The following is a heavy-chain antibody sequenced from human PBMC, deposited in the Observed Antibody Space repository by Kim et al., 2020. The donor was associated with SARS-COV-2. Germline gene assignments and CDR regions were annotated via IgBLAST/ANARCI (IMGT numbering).Heavy chain of an antibody. CDR3: ARDCSGGGCAPLY. J-gene: IGHJ4*02. V-gene: IGHV1-18*01. D-gene: IGHD2-15*01. CDR2: ISPYNDNS. CDR1: GYSFTSFG. Sequence: ASVKVSCKASGYSFTSFGISWVRQAPGQGLEWMGWISPYNDNSKYAQKLQGRVTMTTDISTSTAYMELRSLRSDDTAVYFCARDCSGGGCAPLYWGQGTL.